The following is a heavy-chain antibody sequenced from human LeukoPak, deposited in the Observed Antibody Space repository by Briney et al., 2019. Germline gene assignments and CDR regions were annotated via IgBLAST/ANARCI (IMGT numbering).Heavy chain of an antibody. V-gene: IGHV4-39*07. D-gene: IGHD4-17*01. J-gene: IGHJ4*02. CDR1: GGSMRGNSYY. CDR2: IYTSGST. CDR3: ARDLGLRGDY. Sequence: SETLSLTCTVSGGSMRGNSYYWGWIRQPPGKGLEWIASIYTSGSTNYNPSLKSRVTISVDTSKNQFSLKLSSVTAADTAVYYCARDLGLRGDYWGQGTLVTVSS.